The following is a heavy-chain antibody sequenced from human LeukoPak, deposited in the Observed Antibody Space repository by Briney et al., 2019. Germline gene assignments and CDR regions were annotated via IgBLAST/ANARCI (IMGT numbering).Heavy chain of an antibody. J-gene: IGHJ6*02. D-gene: IGHD3-3*01. CDR2: ISYDGSNK. V-gene: IGHV3-30-3*01. Sequence: GGSLRLSCAASGLTFSSYAMHWVRQAPGKGLEWVAVISYDGSNKYYADSVKGRFTISRDNSKNTLYLQMNSLRAEDTAVYYCAGHYDFWSGPPSGMDVWGQGTTVTVSS. CDR1: GLTFSSYA. CDR3: AGHYDFWSGPPSGMDV.